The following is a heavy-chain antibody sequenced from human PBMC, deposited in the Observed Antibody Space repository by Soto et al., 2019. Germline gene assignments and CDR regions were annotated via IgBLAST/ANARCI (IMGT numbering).Heavy chain of an antibody. D-gene: IGHD7-27*01. CDR2: ISGSGGST. Sequence: GGPLRLSCAASGFTFSIFAMSWVRQSPGKGLEWVSTISGSGGSTYYADAVKGRFSISRDNSMGTLYLQMKSLRVEDTAIYYCAKEVSLGSTVDLGYWGQGTLVTVSS. CDR1: GFTFSIFA. CDR3: AKEVSLGSTVDLGY. J-gene: IGHJ4*02. V-gene: IGHV3-23*01.